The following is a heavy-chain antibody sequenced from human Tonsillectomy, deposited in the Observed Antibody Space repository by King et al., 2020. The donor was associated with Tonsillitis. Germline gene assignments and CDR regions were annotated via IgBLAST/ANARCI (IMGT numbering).Heavy chain of an antibody. CDR2: IYHSGST. V-gene: IGHV4-4*02. Sequence: VQLQESGPGLVKPSGTLSLTCAVSGGSISSKNWWSWVRQPPGKGLEWIGEIYHSGSTNYNPSLKSRVTISVDKSKNQFSLTLSSVTAADTAVYYCARDALWFGELRYWYFDLWGRGTLVTVSS. CDR1: GGSISSKNW. CDR3: ARDALWFGELRYWYFDL. D-gene: IGHD3-10*01. J-gene: IGHJ2*01.